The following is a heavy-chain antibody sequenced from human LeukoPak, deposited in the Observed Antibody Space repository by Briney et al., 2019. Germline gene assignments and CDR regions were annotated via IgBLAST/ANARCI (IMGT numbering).Heavy chain of an antibody. CDR1: GFTVSSNY. CDR2: IYSGGST. D-gene: IGHD3-10*01. J-gene: IGHJ6*03. CDR3: ASGSGSYRTPFFYMGV. V-gene: IGHV3-53*01. Sequence: PGGSLTLTCAASGFTVSSNYMSWVRQAPGKGLEWVSVIYSGGSTYYADSVKGRFTISRDNSKNTLYLQMNSLRAEDTAVYYCASGSGSYRTPFFYMGVWGARTKVTVSS.